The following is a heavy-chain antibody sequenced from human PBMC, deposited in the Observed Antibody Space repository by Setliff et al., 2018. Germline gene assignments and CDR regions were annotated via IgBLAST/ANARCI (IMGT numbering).Heavy chain of an antibody. CDR3: ASLGLAAAREDYYYYGMDV. J-gene: IGHJ6*02. CDR1: GYTFTSYY. Sequence: VASVKVSCKASGYTFTSYYMHWVRQAPGQGLEWMGIINPSGGSTSYAQKFQGRVTMTRDTSTSTVYMELSSLRSEDTAVYYCASLGLAAAREDYYYYGMDVWGQGTTVTVSS. V-gene: IGHV1-46*01. D-gene: IGHD6-13*01. CDR2: INPSGGST.